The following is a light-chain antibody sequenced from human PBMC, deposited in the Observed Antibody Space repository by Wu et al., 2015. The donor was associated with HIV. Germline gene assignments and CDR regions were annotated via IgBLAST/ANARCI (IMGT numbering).Light chain of an antibody. CDR3: QQYGSSPYS. CDR1: QSVTSNY. Sequence: MTQSPATLSVSPGERATLSCRASQSVTSNYLAWYQQKPGQAPRLLIYGVSSRATGIPDRFSGSGSETDFTLTISRLEPEDFAVYYCQQYGSSPYSFGQGTKLEIK. J-gene: IGKJ2*03. V-gene: IGKV3-20*01. CDR2: GVS.